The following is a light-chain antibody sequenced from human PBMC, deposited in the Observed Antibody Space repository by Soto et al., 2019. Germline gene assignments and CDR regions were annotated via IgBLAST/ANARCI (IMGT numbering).Light chain of an antibody. CDR2: AAS. V-gene: IGKV1-17*03. CDR1: QGISHY. J-gene: IGKJ1*01. CDR3: QHYNSYSEA. Sequence: DIQMTQSPSAMSASVGDRVTITCRASQGISHYLAWFQQRPGQVPKRLIYAASSLQSGVPSRFSGSGSGTEFTLTISSLQPDDFATYYCQHYNSYSEAFGQGTKVDIK.